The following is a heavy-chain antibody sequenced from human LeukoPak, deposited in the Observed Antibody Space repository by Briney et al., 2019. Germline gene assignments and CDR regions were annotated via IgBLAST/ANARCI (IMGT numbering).Heavy chain of an antibody. J-gene: IGHJ4*02. Sequence: SETLSLTCTVSGGSITSGSYYWSWIRQPAGKGLEWIGRIYMTGSTDYNPSLKSRITISVDTSKNQFSLKLSSVTAADTAVFYCARGIVRGITTFDYWGQGTLVTVSS. V-gene: IGHV4-61*02. D-gene: IGHD3-10*01. CDR3: ARGIVRGITTFDY. CDR2: IYMTGST. CDR1: GGSITSGSYY.